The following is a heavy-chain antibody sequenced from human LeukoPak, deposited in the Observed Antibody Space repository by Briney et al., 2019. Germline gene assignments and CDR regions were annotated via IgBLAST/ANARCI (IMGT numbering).Heavy chain of an antibody. V-gene: IGHV1-69*04. J-gene: IGHJ4*02. D-gene: IGHD2-2*01. CDR2: IIPILGIA. CDR3: ARDPAKYCSSTSCYGHY. Sequence: PEASVKVACTASGGTFSSYTISWVRQAPGQGLEWMGRIIPILGIANYAQKFQGRVTITADKSTSTAYMELSSLRSEDTAVYYCARDPAKYCSSTSCYGHYWGQGTLVTVSS. CDR1: GGTFSSYT.